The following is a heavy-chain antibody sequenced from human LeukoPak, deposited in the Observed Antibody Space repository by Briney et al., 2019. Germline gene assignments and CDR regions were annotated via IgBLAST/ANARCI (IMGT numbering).Heavy chain of an antibody. CDR3: ARSRPVWGSYHHFDY. Sequence: GGSLRLSCAASGFTFSDYYMSWIRQAPGKGLEWVSYISSSGSTIYYADSVKGRFTISRDNAKNSLYLQMNSLRAEDTAVYYCARSRPVWGSYHHFDYWGQGTLVTVSS. J-gene: IGHJ4*02. D-gene: IGHD3-16*02. V-gene: IGHV3-11*04. CDR2: ISSSGSTI. CDR1: GFTFSDYY.